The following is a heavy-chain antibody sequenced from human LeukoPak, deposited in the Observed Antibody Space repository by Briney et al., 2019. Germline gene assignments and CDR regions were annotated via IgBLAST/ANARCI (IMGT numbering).Heavy chain of an antibody. Sequence: ASVKDSCKASGYIFTSYGISWVRQAPGQGLEWMGWISAYNGNTNYAQKLQGRVTMTTDTSTSTAYMELRSLRSDDTAVYYCAREPGYDILTPFDYWGQGTLVTVSS. J-gene: IGHJ4*02. CDR1: GYIFTSYG. V-gene: IGHV1-18*01. CDR3: AREPGYDILTPFDY. D-gene: IGHD3-9*01. CDR2: ISAYNGNT.